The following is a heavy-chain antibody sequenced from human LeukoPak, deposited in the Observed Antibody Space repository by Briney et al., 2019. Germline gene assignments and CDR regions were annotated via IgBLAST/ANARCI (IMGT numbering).Heavy chain of an antibody. CDR1: GFTFSSDA. V-gene: IGHV3-23*01. J-gene: IGHJ4*02. Sequence: GGSLRVSCAASGFTFSSDATSCVRQAPGKGLEWVSAISGSGGSTYYADSVKGRFTISRDNSKNTLYLQMNSLRAEDTAVYYCAKVGSGSYYDFDYWGQGTLVTVSS. D-gene: IGHD3-10*01. CDR3: AKVGSGSYYDFDY. CDR2: ISGSGGST.